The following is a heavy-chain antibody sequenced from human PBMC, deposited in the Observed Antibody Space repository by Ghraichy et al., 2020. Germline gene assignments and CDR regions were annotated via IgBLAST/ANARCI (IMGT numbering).Heavy chain of an antibody. CDR1: GYTFTSYD. J-gene: IGHJ4*02. Sequence: ASVKVSCKASGYTFTSYDINWVRQATGQGLEWMGWMNPNSGNTGYAQKFQGRVTITRNTSISTAYMELSSLRSEDTAVYYCARALPRYRLRFTDNPTSPYYFDYWGQGTLVTVSS. CDR3: ARALPRYRLRFTDNPTSPYYFDY. V-gene: IGHV1-8*03. D-gene: IGHD3-3*01. CDR2: MNPNSGNT.